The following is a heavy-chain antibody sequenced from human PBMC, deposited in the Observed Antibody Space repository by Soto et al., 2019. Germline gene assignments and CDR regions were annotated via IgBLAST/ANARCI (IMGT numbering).Heavy chain of an antibody. CDR1: GFTFSSYG. CDR3: AKDPFGNSVYYYYMDV. CDR2: ISYDGSNK. J-gene: IGHJ6*03. V-gene: IGHV3-30*18. D-gene: IGHD1-7*01. Sequence: GGSLRLSCAASGFTFSSYGMHWVRQAPGKGLEWVAVISYDGSNKYYADSVKGRFTISRDNPKNTLYLQMNSLRAEDTAVFYCAKDPFGNSVYYYYMDVWAKGPRSPSP.